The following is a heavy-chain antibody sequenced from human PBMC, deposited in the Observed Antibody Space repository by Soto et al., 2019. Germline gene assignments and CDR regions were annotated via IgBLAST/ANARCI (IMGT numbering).Heavy chain of an antibody. V-gene: IGHV3-15*01. CDR2: IKTKRDGGAR. CDR3: THFYDFWSV. CDR1: GLTFTDAR. D-gene: IGHD3-3*01. Sequence: GGSLRLSCAVSGLTFTDARMSWVRQAPGKGLEWVGRIKTKRDGGARDYAAPVKGRFTISRDDSKDMLYLQMTGLKTEDTGVYYCTHFYDFWSVWGQGTVVTVSS. J-gene: IGHJ4*02.